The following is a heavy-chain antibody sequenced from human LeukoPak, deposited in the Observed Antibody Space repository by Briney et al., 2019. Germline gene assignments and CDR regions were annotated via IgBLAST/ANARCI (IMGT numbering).Heavy chain of an antibody. J-gene: IGHJ5*02. CDR2: INQDGSEK. Sequence: PGGSLRLSCAASGFTFSTYWMSWVRQAPGKGLEWVANINQDGSEKYYVDSVKGRFTISRDNAKNSLYLQMNSLRAEDAAVYYCARPLKYYYGSETYFWFDPWGQGTLVTVSS. V-gene: IGHV3-7*01. CDR1: GFTFSTYW. CDR3: ARPLKYYYGSETYFWFDP. D-gene: IGHD3-10*01.